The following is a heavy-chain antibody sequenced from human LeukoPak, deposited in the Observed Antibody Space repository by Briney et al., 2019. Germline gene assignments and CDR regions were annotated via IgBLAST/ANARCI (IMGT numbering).Heavy chain of an antibody. V-gene: IGHV1-18*01. Sequence: ASVKVSCKASGYTFTTYGIIWVRQAPGQGLEWMGWISTYNAKTKYAQNLQGRVAMTTDTSTSTAYMELSSLRSEDTAVYYCARDSPDYYGSGSPLDYWGQGTLVTVSS. D-gene: IGHD3-10*01. CDR1: GYTFTTYG. J-gene: IGHJ4*02. CDR2: ISTYNAKT. CDR3: ARDSPDYYGSGSPLDY.